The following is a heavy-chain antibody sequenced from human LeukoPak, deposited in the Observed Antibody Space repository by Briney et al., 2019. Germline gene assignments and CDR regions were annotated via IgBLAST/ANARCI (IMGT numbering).Heavy chain of an antibody. CDR2: IIPILGTA. V-gene: IGHV1-69*01. D-gene: IGHD3-3*01. Sequence: ASVKVSCKPSGGTFNNYAVAWVRQAPGQGLEWMGQIIPILGTAKYAQKLQGRVTIAADESTSAAYMELSSLRFEDTALYYCAVSPHREWQLSYFNYWGQGTLVTVSS. CDR1: GGTFNNYA. CDR3: AVSPHREWQLSYFNY. J-gene: IGHJ4*02.